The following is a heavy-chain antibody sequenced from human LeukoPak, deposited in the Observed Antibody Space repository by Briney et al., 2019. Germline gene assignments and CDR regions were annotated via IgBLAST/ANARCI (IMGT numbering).Heavy chain of an antibody. CDR2: ISHIGRT. Sequence: PSETLSFTCAVSGDSFSSHYWTWIRQSPGTGLEWIGYISHIGRTNYNPSLKSRVTISIDTSKNQFSLKLRSVTAADTAVYYCARDLVTVTKGFDIWGQGTMVSVSS. CDR1: GDSFSSHY. J-gene: IGHJ3*02. CDR3: ARDLVTVTKGFDI. V-gene: IGHV4-59*11. D-gene: IGHD4-17*01.